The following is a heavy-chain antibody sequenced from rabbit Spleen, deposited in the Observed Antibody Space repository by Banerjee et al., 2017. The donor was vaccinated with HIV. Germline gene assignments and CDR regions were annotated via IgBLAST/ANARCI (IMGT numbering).Heavy chain of an antibody. CDR3: ARDTGSSFSSYGMDL. J-gene: IGHJ6*01. V-gene: IGHV1S40*01. CDR2: IDTNDGDT. D-gene: IGHD8-1*01. CDR1: GFSFNSGDD. Sequence: QQLVESGGGLVKPGASLTLTCKASGFSFNSGDDMCWVRQAPGKGLEWIACIDTNDGDTDYANWPKGRFTISKTSSTTVTLQMTSLTAADTATYFCARDTGSSFSSYGMDLWGQGTLVTVS.